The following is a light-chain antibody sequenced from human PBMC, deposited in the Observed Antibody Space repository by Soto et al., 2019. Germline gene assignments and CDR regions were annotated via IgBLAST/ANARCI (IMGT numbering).Light chain of an antibody. CDR1: SSDVGTYNY. CDR3: CSHAGSYTAV. Sequence: QSALTQPRSVSGSPGQSVTISCTGTSSDVGTYNYVSWYQQDPGKAPKLMIYDVSQRPSGVPDRFSGSKSGNTASLTISGLQAEDESDYYCCSHAGSYTAVFRGGTQLTVL. CDR2: DVS. J-gene: IGLJ2*01. V-gene: IGLV2-11*01.